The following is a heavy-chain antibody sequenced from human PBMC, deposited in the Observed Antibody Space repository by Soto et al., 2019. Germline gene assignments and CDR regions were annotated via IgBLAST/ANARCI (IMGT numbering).Heavy chain of an antibody. V-gene: IGHV4-30-2*01. CDR3: ARDRNDSSGFDY. Sequence: SETLSLTCAVSGGSISSGGYSWSWIRQPPGKGLEWIGYIYHSGSTYYNPSLKSRVTISVDRSKNQFSLKLSSVTAADTAVYYCARDRNDSSGFDYWGQGTLVTVSS. D-gene: IGHD3-22*01. CDR1: GGSISSGGYS. J-gene: IGHJ4*02. CDR2: IYHSGST.